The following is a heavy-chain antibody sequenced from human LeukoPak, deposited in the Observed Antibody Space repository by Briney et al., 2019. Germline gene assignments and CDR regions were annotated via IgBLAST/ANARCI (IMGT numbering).Heavy chain of an antibody. CDR3: AREVCNNTSCFALGW. V-gene: IGHV3-7*03. D-gene: IGHD2-2*01. J-gene: IGHJ4*02. Sequence: GGSLRLSCAASGFTFRNYLMTWVRQAPGKGLEWVANIKQDGREKYYVDSVKGRFTVSRDNAENSLYLQMNSLRVDDTAVYYCAREVCNNTSCFALGWWGQGTLVTVSS. CDR1: GFTFRNYL. CDR2: IKQDGREK.